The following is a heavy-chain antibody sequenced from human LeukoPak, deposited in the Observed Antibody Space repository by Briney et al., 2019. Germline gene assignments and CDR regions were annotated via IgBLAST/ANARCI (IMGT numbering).Heavy chain of an antibody. CDR2: MNPNSGNT. V-gene: IGHV1-8*01. CDR1: GYTFTTYD. Sequence: GASVKVSCKASGYTFTTYDINWARQATGQGLEWMGWMNPNSGNTGYAQKFQGRVTITRDTSASTAYMELSSLRSEDTAVYYCARGRCVGSTNCYYFDSWGQGTLVTVSS. CDR3: ARGRCVGSTNCYYFDS. J-gene: IGHJ4*02. D-gene: IGHD2-2*01.